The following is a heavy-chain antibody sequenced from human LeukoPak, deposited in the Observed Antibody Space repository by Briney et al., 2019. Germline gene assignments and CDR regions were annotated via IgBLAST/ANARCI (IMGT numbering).Heavy chain of an antibody. Sequence: ASVNVSCKVSGYTFTDYYMHWVQQAPEEGLEWMGLVDPEDGEAIYAAKFQGRVTITADTSTQTAHMEQSSPRSEDTAVYYCARGGAMIVVVNESDSWGQGTLVTVSS. D-gene: IGHD3-22*01. J-gene: IGHJ4*02. V-gene: IGHV1-69-2*01. CDR2: VDPEDGEA. CDR1: GYTFTDYY. CDR3: ARGGAMIVVVNESDS.